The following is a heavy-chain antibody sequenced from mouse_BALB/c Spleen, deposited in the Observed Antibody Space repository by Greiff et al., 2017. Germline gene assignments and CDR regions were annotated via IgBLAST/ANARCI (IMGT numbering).Heavy chain of an antibody. J-gene: IGHJ3*01. D-gene: IGHD2-4*01. Sequence: QVQLQQSGAELVRPGTSVKVSCKASGYAFTNYLIEWVKQRPGHGLEWIGEILPGSGSTNYNEKFKGKATFTADTSSNTAYMQLSSLTSEDSAVLYWARGGITTWFAYWGQGTLVTVSA. CDR3: ARGGITTWFAY. V-gene: IGHV1-54*02. CDR1: GYAFTNYL. CDR2: ILPGSGST.